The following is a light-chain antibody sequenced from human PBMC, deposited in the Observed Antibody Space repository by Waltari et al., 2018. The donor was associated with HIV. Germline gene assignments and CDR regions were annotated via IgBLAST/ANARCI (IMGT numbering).Light chain of an antibody. CDR2: GDD. CDR1: GSNIGTNT. J-gene: IGLJ2*01. CDR3: AAWDDSLNGQVV. Sequence: HSVLTQPASVSATPGQRVTISCSGSGSNIGTNTVSWYQIFPGTAPKLFIFGDDQRPSGVPDRFSGSKSGTSASPTISGLQSEDEATYFCAAWDDSLNGQVVFGGGTLLTVL. V-gene: IGLV1-44*01.